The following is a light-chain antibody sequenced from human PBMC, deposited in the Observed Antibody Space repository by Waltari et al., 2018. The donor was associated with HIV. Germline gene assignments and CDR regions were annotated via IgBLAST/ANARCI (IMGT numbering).Light chain of an antibody. Sequence: QSVLTQPPSVSGAPGQRVTISCTGTSSTIGAGYDVHWYQQLPGTAPKLLIYATIHRPSGVPDRFSVSKSATSASLAITGLQAEDEADYFCQSYDSSLSAYVVFGGGTKLTVL. CDR3: QSYDSSLSAYVV. CDR1: SSTIGAGYD. CDR2: ATI. V-gene: IGLV1-40*01. J-gene: IGLJ2*01.